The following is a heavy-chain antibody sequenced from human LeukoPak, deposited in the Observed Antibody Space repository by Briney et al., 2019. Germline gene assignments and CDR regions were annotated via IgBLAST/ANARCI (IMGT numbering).Heavy chain of an antibody. V-gene: IGHV4-4*07. CDR3: ARVFWSGYFNWFDT. CDR2: IYSSGAT. CDR1: GGSISSYY. Sequence: SETLSLTCTVSGGSISSYYLSWMRQPAGKRLEWMGRIYSSGATNYNPSLKTRVTMSVDPSKIHFSLKLSSVTAEDTAVYYCARVFWSGYFNWFDTWGQGPLVTVSS. D-gene: IGHD3-3*01. J-gene: IGHJ5*02.